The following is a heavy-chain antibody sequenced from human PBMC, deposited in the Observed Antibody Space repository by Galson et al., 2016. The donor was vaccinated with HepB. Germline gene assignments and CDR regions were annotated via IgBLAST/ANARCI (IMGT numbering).Heavy chain of an antibody. Sequence: TLSLTCTVSGGSISSYLWSWIRQSPGKGLEWIGDIYYSGTTNYNPSLDSRVTMSVDTSKNQLSLKFNSVTAADTAVYYCARVSGPLDHWGQGILVIVSS. J-gene: IGHJ4*01. CDR2: IYYSGTT. D-gene: IGHD3-10*01. CDR1: GGSISSYL. V-gene: IGHV4-59*08. CDR3: ARVSGPLDH.